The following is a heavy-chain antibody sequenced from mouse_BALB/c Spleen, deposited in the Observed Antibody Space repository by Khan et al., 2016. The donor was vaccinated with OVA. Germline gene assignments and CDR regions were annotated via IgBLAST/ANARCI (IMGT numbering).Heavy chain of an antibody. CDR3: ATSDFYGYYFDY. Sequence: EVELVESGGGLVQPGRSQKLSCAASGFTFNSYGMHWVRQAPEKGLEWVAYISGDSNTIDYTDTVKGRFTISRDNSKNTLFLQMTSLMSEDTAMYYCATSDFYGYYFDYWGPGTTLTVS. CDR1: GFTFNSYG. D-gene: IGHD1-1*01. J-gene: IGHJ2*01. V-gene: IGHV5-17*02. CDR2: ISGDSNTI.